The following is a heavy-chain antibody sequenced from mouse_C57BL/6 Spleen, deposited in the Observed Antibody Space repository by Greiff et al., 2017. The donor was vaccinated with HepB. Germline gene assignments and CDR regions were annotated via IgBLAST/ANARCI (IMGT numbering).Heavy chain of an antibody. V-gene: IGHV1-18*01. Sequence: VQLQQSGPELVKPGASVKIPCKASGYTFTDYNMDWVKQSHGKSLEWIGDINPNNGGTIYNQKFKGKATLTVDKSSSTAYMELRSLTSEDTAVYYCARKSYSNNYFDYWGQGTTLTVSS. CDR3: ARKSYSNNYFDY. CDR1: GYTFTDYN. CDR2: INPNNGGT. J-gene: IGHJ2*01. D-gene: IGHD2-5*01.